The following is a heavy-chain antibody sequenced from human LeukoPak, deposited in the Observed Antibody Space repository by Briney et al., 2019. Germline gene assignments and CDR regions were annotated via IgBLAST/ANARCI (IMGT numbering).Heavy chain of an antibody. CDR3: ARYSGDYESVNYYYYMDV. CDR2: IYSSGST. Sequence: SETLSFTCTVSSGSISSYYWSWIRQPPGKGLGWIGYIYSSGSTNYNPSLKSRVTISVDTSKNQFSLKLSSVTAADTAVYYCARYSGDYESVNYYYYMDVWGKGTTVTISS. CDR1: SGSISSYY. J-gene: IGHJ6*03. V-gene: IGHV4-59*01. D-gene: IGHD4-17*01.